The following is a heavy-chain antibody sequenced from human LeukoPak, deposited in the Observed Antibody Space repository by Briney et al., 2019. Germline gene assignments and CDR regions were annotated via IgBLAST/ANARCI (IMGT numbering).Heavy chain of an antibody. V-gene: IGHV3-30*01. D-gene: IGHD5-18*01. CDR3: ARLPEGY. J-gene: IGHJ4*02. CDR2: ISYDGSNK. Sequence: GGPLRLSCAASGFTFSSYAVHWVRQAPGKGLEWVAIISYDGSNKYYADSVQGRFTISRDNSKNTLYLQMNSLRAEDTAVYYCARLPEGYWGQGTLVTVSS. CDR1: GFTFSSYA.